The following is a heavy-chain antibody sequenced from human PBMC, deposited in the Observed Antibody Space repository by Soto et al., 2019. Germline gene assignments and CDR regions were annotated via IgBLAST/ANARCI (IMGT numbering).Heavy chain of an antibody. V-gene: IGHV3-30*18. D-gene: IGHD3-10*02. J-gene: IGHJ6*02. Sequence: QVQLVESGGGVVQPGRSLRLSCAASGFTFSSYGMHWVRQAPGKGLEWVAVISYDGSNKYYADSVKGRFTISRDNTKNTLYLQMNSLRAEDTAVYYCAKGGIFGYYYDGMDVWGQGTTVTVSS. CDR3: AKGGIFGYYYDGMDV. CDR1: GFTFSSYG. CDR2: ISYDGSNK.